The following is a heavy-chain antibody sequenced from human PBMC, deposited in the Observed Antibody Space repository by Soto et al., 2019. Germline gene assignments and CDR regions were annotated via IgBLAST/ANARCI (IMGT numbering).Heavy chain of an antibody. CDR3: AKDLLRGDGYVDFDY. Sequence: EVELLESGGGLIQPGGSLRLSCASSGLIFSNYAMFWVRQAPGKGLDWVSTIYAGGTTTHYAESVKARFTISRDNSNTRLYLQLNNLRAEDTAVYFCAKDLLRGDGYVDFDYWGQGTLVTVSS. J-gene: IGHJ4*02. CDR1: GLIFSNYA. V-gene: IGHV3-23*03. CDR2: IYAGGTTT. D-gene: IGHD3-10*01.